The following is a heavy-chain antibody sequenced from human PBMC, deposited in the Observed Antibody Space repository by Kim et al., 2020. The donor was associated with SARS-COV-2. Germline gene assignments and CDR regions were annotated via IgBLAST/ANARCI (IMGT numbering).Heavy chain of an antibody. J-gene: IGHJ4*02. V-gene: IGHV1-2*02. D-gene: IGHD3-10*01. Sequence: YAKKFQGRVTMTRDTSISTAYMELSRLRSDDTAVYYCARVYRGGSGSIDYWGQGTLVTVSS. CDR3: ARVYRGGSGSIDY.